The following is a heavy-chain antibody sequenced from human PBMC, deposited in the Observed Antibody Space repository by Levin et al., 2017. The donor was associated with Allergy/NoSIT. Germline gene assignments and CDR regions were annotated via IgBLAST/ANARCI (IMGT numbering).Heavy chain of an antibody. V-gene: IGHV3-9*01. CDR1: GFTFDDYA. Sequence: GGSLRLSCAASGFTFDDYAMHWVRQAPGKGLEWVSGISWNSGSIGYADSVKGRFTISRDNAKNSLYLQMNSLRAEDTALYYCAKGVATITLYYYYGMDVWGQGTTVTVSS. D-gene: IGHD5-12*01. J-gene: IGHJ6*02. CDR3: AKGVATITLYYYYGMDV. CDR2: ISWNSGSI.